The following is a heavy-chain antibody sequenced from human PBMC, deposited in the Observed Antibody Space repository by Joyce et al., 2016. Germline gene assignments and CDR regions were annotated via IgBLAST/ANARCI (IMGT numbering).Heavy chain of an antibody. Sequence: QVQLVQSGAEVKKPGASVRVSCKASGYTFSTYYMHWVRQAPGKGLEWMGVINPSGGHAIHPQKFQCSVTLTRDPSTSTVYMELSSLRSEDTAMYYCARARVVGYCRGTSCYYDAFDIWGQGTVVTVSS. D-gene: IGHD2-2*01. CDR3: ARARVVGYCRGTSCYYDAFDI. V-gene: IGHV1-46*01. J-gene: IGHJ3*02. CDR1: GYTFSTYY. CDR2: INPSGGHA.